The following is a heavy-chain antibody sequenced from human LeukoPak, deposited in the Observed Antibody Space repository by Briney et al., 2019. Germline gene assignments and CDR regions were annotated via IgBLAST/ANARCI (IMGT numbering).Heavy chain of an antibody. CDR2: ISGNAVNI. J-gene: IGHJ6*02. V-gene: IGHV3-23*01. CDR3: AKRHFDWSTNYYYGMDV. Sequence: GGSLRLSCAASGFTFSSHAMSWLRQAPGKGLEWVSGISGNAVNIFYADSVKGRFTISRDNSNNTLFLLMNSLRAEDTAVYYCAKRHFDWSTNYYYGMDVWGQGTTVTVSS. D-gene: IGHD3-9*01. CDR1: GFTFSSHA.